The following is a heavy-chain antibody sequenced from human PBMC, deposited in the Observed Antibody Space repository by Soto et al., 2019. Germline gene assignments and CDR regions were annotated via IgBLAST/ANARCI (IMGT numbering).Heavy chain of an antibody. J-gene: IGHJ4*02. CDR3: GRDRYSSSWLGGPRNYFDY. CDR1: GGTFSNYA. CDR2: IIPIFGTA. D-gene: IGHD6-13*01. V-gene: IGHV1-69*12. Sequence: QVQLVQSGAEVKKPGSSVKVSCKASGGTFSNYAVSWVRQAPGQGLEWMGGIIPIFGTANYAQKFQGRVTITADESTSTAYMELSSLRSEDTAVYYCGRDRYSSSWLGGPRNYFDYWGQGTLVTVSS.